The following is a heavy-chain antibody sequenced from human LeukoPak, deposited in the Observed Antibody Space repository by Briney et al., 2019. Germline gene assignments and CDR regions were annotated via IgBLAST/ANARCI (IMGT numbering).Heavy chain of an antibody. D-gene: IGHD3-9*01. CDR3: AKAEGYDILTGLDY. J-gene: IGHJ4*02. Sequence: GGSLTLSCAASGFTFSSYTMSWVRQAPGKGLEWVSGIGASGGSTYYADSVKGRFTISRDNSKNTLYLQMNSLRTEDTAVYYCAKAEGYDILTGLDYWGQGTLVTVSS. V-gene: IGHV3-23*01. CDR2: IGASGGST. CDR1: GFTFSSYT.